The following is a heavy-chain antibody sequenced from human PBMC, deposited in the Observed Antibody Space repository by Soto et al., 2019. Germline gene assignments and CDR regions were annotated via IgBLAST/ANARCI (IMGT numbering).Heavy chain of an antibody. CDR3: AASIFYYGMDV. J-gene: IGHJ6*02. V-gene: IGHV5-51*01. CDR1: GYTFTKYW. CDR2: IYPGDSDT. Sequence: GESLKIYCKGSGYTFTKYWIGWVCPVPGKGLEGMGIIYPGDSDTKYNPSFQGQVTISADKSITTTYLQWSSLKASDTAIYYCAASIFYYGMDVWGQGTTVTVSS.